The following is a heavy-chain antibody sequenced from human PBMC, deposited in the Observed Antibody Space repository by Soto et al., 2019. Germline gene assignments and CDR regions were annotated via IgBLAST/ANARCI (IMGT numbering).Heavy chain of an antibody. CDR2: ISSDGSEK. CDR3: SRGSGYGAGNCVSHYIDY. J-gene: IGHJ4*01. CDR1: GFIFNNYG. D-gene: IGHD3-10*01. V-gene: IGHV3-30*03. Sequence: PGGSLRLSCAASGFIFNNYGMHWVRQAPGKGLEWVAVISSDGSEKKYVNSVKGRLTMSRDNAKNSVYLQMDSLRTEDTAVYYCSRGSGYGAGNCVSHYIDYWGHGTLVTVSS.